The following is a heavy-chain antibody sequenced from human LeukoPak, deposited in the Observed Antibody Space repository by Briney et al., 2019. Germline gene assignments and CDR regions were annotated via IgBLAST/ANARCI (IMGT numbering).Heavy chain of an antibody. D-gene: IGHD6-13*01. Sequence: PGGSLRLSCSASGFTFSSFAMHWVRQAPGKGLEYVAAISRNGGSTYYADSVKGRFTISRDNSKNTLYLQMNSLRAEDTAVYYCARGQPPSYYDMDVWGQGTTVTVSS. CDR2: ISRNGGST. V-gene: IGHV3-64*04. J-gene: IGHJ6*02. CDR1: GFTFSSFA. CDR3: ARGQPPSYYDMDV.